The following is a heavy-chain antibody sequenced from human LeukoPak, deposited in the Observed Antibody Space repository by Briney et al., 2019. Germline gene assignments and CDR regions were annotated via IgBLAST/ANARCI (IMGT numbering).Heavy chain of an antibody. CDR2: IYYSGST. Sequence: SDTLSLTCTVSGGSISSSSYYWGWIRQPPGKGLEWIGSIYYSGSTYYNPSLKSRVTISVDTSKNQFSLKLSSVTAADTALYYCARLARGGDYEARFDPWGQGTLVTVSS. CDR3: ARLARGGDYEARFDP. CDR1: GGSISSSSYY. V-gene: IGHV4-39*01. J-gene: IGHJ5*02. D-gene: IGHD4-17*01.